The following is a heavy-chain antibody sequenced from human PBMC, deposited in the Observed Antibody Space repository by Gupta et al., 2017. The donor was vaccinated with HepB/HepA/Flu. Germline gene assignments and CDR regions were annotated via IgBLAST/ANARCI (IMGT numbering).Heavy chain of an antibody. V-gene: IGHV3-11*04. CDR2: ISSTGTTI. CDR1: GFTFSDYY. CDR3: ARVHDRIWRSTSCYIDAFDI. J-gene: IGHJ3*02. Sequence: GGGLVKPGGSLRLSCAASGFTFSDYYMSWVRQAPGKGLDCVSYISSTGTTIYYADSVKGRFTISRDNAKNSLFLQRNRLRAEDKDGYYWARVHDRIWRSTSCYIDAFDIWVQVTMFPVSS. D-gene: IGHD2-2*02.